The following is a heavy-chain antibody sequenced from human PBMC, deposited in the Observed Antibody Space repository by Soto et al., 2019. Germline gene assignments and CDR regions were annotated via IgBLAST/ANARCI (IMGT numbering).Heavy chain of an antibody. V-gene: IGHV4-59*01. Sequence: TSETLSLTCTVSGGSISSYYWSWLRQPPGKGLEWIGHIHHSGSTNYNPSLKSRVTMSLDTSKIQFSLKLSSVTAADTAVYYCARGVDRQWADYWGQGTLVTVSS. CDR1: GGSISSYY. D-gene: IGHD6-19*01. CDR2: IHHSGST. J-gene: IGHJ4*02. CDR3: ARGVDRQWADY.